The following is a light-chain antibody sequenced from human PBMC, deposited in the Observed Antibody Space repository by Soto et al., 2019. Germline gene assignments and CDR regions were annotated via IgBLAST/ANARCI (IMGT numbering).Light chain of an antibody. V-gene: IGKV3-20*01. Sequence: EIVLTQSPGTLSLSPGDRATLSCRASQTVGSSYLAWYQQKPGQAPRLLIYGPSTRATGIPDRFTGSGSGTDLTLTISRLEPEDFAVYYCQQYVSSRYTFGQGTKVDIK. CDR2: GPS. CDR1: QTVGSSY. J-gene: IGKJ2*01. CDR3: QQYVSSRYT.